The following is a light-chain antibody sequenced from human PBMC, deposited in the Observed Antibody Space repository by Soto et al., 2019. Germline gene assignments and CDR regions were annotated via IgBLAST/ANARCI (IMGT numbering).Light chain of an antibody. CDR1: QSVSSSY. Sequence: EIVLTQSPGTLSLSPGERATLSCRASQSVSSSYLAWYQQKPGQAPRLLIYGASSRATGIPDRFSGGGSGTEFTLTISRLEPEDFAVYYCQQYGTSPATFGGGTKVDIK. J-gene: IGKJ4*01. CDR2: GAS. V-gene: IGKV3-20*01. CDR3: QQYGTSPAT.